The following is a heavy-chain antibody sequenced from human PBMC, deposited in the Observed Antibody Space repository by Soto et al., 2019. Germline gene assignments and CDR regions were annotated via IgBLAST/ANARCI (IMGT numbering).Heavy chain of an antibody. V-gene: IGHV1-18*01. CDR1: GYSFTSFG. CDR3: ARGGIAVAGPEYFQH. D-gene: IGHD6-19*01. J-gene: IGHJ1*01. CDR2: ISTYRNTP. Sequence: ASVKVSCKASGYSFTSFGVSWVRQAPGQGLEWMGWISTYRNTPKYAQKFQGRVTMTADPSTTTAYMELSSLRSEDTAVYYCARGGIAVAGPEYFQHWGQGTLVTVSS.